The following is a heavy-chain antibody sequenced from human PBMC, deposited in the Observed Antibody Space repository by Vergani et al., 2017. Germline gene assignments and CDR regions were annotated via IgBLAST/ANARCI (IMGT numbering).Heavy chain of an antibody. D-gene: IGHD1-1*01. J-gene: IGHJ6*03. V-gene: IGHV6-1*01. Sequence: QVQLQQSGPGLVKPSQTLSLTCAISGDSVSSNSAAWNWIRQSPSRGLEWLGRTYYRSKWYNDYAVSVKSRITITPETSKNQFSLQLNSVTPEDTAVYYCARGEWYGITGNWNDGLHYYYYMDVWGKGTTVTVSS. CDR1: GDSVSSNSAA. CDR3: ARGEWYGITGNWNDGLHYYYYMDV. CDR2: TYYRSKWYN.